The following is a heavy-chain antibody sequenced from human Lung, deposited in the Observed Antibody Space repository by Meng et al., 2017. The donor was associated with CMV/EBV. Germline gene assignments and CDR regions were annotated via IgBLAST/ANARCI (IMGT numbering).Heavy chain of an antibody. CDR2: ISGSGGSR. V-gene: IGHV3-23*01. CDR3: AKVGAYYDFWSFDY. J-gene: IGHJ4*02. D-gene: IGHD3-3*01. CDR1: GLSFRSDA. Sequence: AFGLSFRSDAVRGGRQEPGKGLERVSAISGSGGSRYYADSVKSRFTIYRDNSKNTLYLQTNSLRAEDTAVYDCAKVGAYYDFWSFDYWGQGTLVTVSS.